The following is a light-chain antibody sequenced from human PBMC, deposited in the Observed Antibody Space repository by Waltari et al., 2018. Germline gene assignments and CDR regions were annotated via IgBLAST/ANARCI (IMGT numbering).Light chain of an antibody. CDR3: QQFNSYSPLT. CDR1: QGISSA. Sequence: AIQLTQSPSSLSASVGDRVTITCRASQGISSALAWYQQKPGKAPKILSYDASSLESGVPSRFSGSGSGTDFTLTISSLQPEDFATYYCQQFNSYSPLTFGGGTKVEIK. V-gene: IGKV1-13*02. CDR2: DAS. J-gene: IGKJ4*01.